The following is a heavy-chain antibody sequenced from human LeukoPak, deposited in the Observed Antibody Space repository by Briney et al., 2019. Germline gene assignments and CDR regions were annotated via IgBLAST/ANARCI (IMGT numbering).Heavy chain of an antibody. J-gene: IGHJ4*02. CDR3: AKGDRYSSW. D-gene: IGHD6-13*01. Sequence: PGGSLRLSCAASGFTFSSYSMNWVRQAPGKGLEWVANIKQDGSEKYYVDSVKGRFTISRDNSKNTLYLQMNSLRAEDTAVYYCAKGDRYSSWWGQGTLVTVSS. CDR1: GFTFSSYS. V-gene: IGHV3-7*03. CDR2: IKQDGSEK.